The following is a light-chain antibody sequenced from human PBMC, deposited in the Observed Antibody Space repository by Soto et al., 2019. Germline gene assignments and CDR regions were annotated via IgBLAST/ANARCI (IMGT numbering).Light chain of an antibody. CDR1: HDVSRN. CDR3: QQYNRMLS. CDR2: DAS. V-gene: IGKV1-33*01. J-gene: IGKJ4*01. Sequence: DIQMTQSPSSLSASEGDRVTITCQSSHDVSRNLNWFQQKPGEAPQLLIYDASNLERGVPSRFSGSGSGTDVTLTISSLQPEDVETYYCQQYNRMLSFGGGNEVEIK.